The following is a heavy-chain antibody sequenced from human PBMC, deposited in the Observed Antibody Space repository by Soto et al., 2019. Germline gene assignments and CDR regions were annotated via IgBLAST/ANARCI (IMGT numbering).Heavy chain of an antibody. CDR1: GFSLTTSGVG. D-gene: IGHD3-3*01. V-gene: IGHV2-5*02. J-gene: IGHJ4*02. CDR3: AHRVLRTVFGLVTTTAIYFDF. CDR2: IYWDDDK. Sequence: QITLNESGPTPVKPRQTLTLTCTFSGFSLTTSGVGVGWIRQSPGKAPEWLALIYWDDDKRYSPSLKSRLTITNDTSKTQVVLTMADLDPADTATYYCAHRVLRTVFGLVTTTAIYFDFWGQGTPVAVSS.